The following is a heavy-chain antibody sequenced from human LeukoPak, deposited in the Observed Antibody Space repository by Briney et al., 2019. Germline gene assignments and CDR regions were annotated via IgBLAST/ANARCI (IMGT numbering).Heavy chain of an antibody. CDR2: ISGSGAST. Sequence: GGSLRLSCAASGFTFNSYAMSWVRQAPGKGLEWVSAISGSGASTYYADAVKGRFTISRDNSKNTLYLQMNSLRDEDTAVYYCAKGPDGSGYGYYYGMVVWGQGTTVTVSS. J-gene: IGHJ6*02. CDR1: GFTFNSYA. V-gene: IGHV3-23*01. D-gene: IGHD3-22*01. CDR3: AKGPDGSGYGYYYGMVV.